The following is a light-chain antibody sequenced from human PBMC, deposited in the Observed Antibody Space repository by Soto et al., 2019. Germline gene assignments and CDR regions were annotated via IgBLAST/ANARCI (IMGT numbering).Light chain of an antibody. CDR2: AAS. CDR1: QGIRND. V-gene: IGKV1-6*01. CDR3: LQDYNYPRT. Sequence: AIQMTQYPSSLSASVGDRVSITCRASQGIRNDLGWYQQKPGKAPKLLIYAASSLQSGVPSRFSGSGSGTDFTLTISSLQPEDFATYYCLQDYNYPRTFGQGTKVDIK. J-gene: IGKJ1*01.